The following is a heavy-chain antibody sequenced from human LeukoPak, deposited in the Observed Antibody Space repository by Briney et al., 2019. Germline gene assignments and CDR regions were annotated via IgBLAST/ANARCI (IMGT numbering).Heavy chain of an antibody. Sequence: GGLRLSCAASGFNFSSYSMNWVRQSPGKGLEWVSYISSSSTIYYADSVKGRFTISRDNAKNSLYLQINSLRDEDTAVYYCARVQGPDSSGYHDWFDPWGQGTLVTVSS. CDR2: ISSSSTI. V-gene: IGHV3-48*02. J-gene: IGHJ5*02. D-gene: IGHD3-22*01. CDR1: GFNFSSYS. CDR3: ARVQGPDSSGYHDWFDP.